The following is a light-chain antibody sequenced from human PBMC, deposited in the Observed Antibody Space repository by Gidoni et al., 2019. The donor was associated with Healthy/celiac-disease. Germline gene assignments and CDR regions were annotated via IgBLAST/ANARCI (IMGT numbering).Light chain of an antibody. Sequence: DIQMTQSPSSLSASVGDRVTITCRASQGISSYLNWYQQKPGKAPKLLIYAASSLQSGVPSRFSGSGSGTDLTLTISSLQPEDFATYYCQQSYRTPHTFGQGTKLEIK. J-gene: IGKJ2*01. CDR1: QGISSY. CDR2: AAS. V-gene: IGKV1-39*01. CDR3: QQSYRTPHT.